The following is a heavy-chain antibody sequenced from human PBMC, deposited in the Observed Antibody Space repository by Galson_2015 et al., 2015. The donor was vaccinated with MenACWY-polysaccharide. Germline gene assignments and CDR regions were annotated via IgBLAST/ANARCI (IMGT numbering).Heavy chain of an antibody. J-gene: IGHJ4*02. D-gene: IGHD2-15*01. V-gene: IGHV3-15*01. CDR1: TFTLSNAW. Sequence: SLRLSCAASTFTLSNAWMNWVRQAPGWGLEWVGRLKSNFAGGTTDYAAPVQGRFTISRDDSKNTLYLHMNSLKIEDTAVYYCTPDPRHEILRDWVQGTLVTASA. CDR3: TPDPRHEILRD. CDR2: LKSNFAGGTT.